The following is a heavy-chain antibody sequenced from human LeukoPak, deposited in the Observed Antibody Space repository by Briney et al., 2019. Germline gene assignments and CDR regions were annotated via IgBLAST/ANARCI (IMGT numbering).Heavy chain of an antibody. CDR3: ARHGPYSTSSFDH. CDR1: GYSFTSYW. Sequence: GESLKISCKGSGYSFTSYWIGWVRQMPGKGLEWMGIIYPGDSDTRYSPSFQGQVTISADKSISTAYVEWSSLKASDTAMYYCARHGPYSTSSFDHWGQGTLVTVSS. CDR2: IYPGDSDT. V-gene: IGHV5-51*01. J-gene: IGHJ4*02. D-gene: IGHD6-6*01.